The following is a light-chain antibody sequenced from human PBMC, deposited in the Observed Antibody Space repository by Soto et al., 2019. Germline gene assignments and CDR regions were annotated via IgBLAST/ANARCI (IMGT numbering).Light chain of an antibody. Sequence: EIVLTQSPATLSLSPGERATLSCRASQSVSSYLAWYQQKPGHAPRLLIYDASNRATGIPARFSGSGSGTDFTLTISSLGPEDFAVYYCQQRSNWPPYTLGQGTKLEIK. J-gene: IGKJ2*01. CDR2: DAS. CDR1: QSVSSY. V-gene: IGKV3-11*01. CDR3: QQRSNWPPYT.